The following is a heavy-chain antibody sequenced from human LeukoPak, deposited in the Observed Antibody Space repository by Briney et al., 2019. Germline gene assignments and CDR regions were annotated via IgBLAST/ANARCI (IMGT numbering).Heavy chain of an antibody. V-gene: IGHV3-74*01. J-gene: IGHJ4*02. Sequence: GGSLRLSCAASGNYWMHWVRQAPGKGLVWVSHINSDGGWTSYADSVKGRFTISKDNAKNTVYLQMNNLGAEDTAVYYCVSFYETYWGRGTLVTVSS. D-gene: IGHD2-2*01. CDR3: VSFYETY. CDR1: GNYW. CDR2: INSDGGWT.